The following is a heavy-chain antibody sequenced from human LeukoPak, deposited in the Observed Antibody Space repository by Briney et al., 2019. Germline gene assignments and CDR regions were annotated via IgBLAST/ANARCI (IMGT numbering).Heavy chain of an antibody. Sequence: SETLSLTCTVSGGSISSYYWSWIRQPAGKGLEWIGRIYTSGSTNYYPSLKSRVTMSVDTSKNQFSLKLSSVTAADTAVYYCARHARRWNWFHPWGQETLVTVCS. CDR3: ARHARRWNWFHP. D-gene: IGHD6-6*01. CDR2: IYTSGST. V-gene: IGHV4-4*07. J-gene: IGHJ5*02. CDR1: GGSISSYY.